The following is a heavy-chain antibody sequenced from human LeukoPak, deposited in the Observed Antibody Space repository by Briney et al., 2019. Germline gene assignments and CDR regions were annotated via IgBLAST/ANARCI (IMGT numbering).Heavy chain of an antibody. Sequence: TGESLKISCKGSGYSFTSYWIGWVRQMPGKGLEWMGIIYPGDSDTRYSPSFQGQVTISADKSISTAYLQWSSLKASDTAMYYCARSLSHDPLAGTFDYWGQGTLVTVSS. J-gene: IGHJ4*02. D-gene: IGHD1-1*01. CDR1: GYSFTSYW. CDR2: IYPGDSDT. V-gene: IGHV5-51*01. CDR3: ARSLSHDPLAGTFDY.